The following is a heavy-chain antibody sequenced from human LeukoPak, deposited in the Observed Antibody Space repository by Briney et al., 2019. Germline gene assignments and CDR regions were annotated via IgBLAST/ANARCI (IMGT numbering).Heavy chain of an antibody. D-gene: IGHD6-13*01. CDR2: IYYSGST. CDR3: ARGGQLVLYYYYMDV. Sequence: SETLSLTCTVSGGSISSSNYYWGWIRQPPGKGLEWIGSIYYSGSTYYNPSLKSRVTISVDTSKNQFSLKLSSVTAADTAVYYCARGGQLVLYYYYMDVWGKGTTVTVSS. J-gene: IGHJ6*03. V-gene: IGHV4-39*07. CDR1: GGSISSSNYY.